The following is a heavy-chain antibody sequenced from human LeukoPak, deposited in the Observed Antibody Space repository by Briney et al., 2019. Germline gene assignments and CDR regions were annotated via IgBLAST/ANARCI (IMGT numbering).Heavy chain of an antibody. Sequence: GGSLRLSCAASGFTFSSYAMSWVRQAPGKGLEWVSAISSSGGSTYYADSVKGRFTISRDNSKNTLYLQMNSLRAEDTAVYYCAKGSPTMTKEYYYYGMDVWGQGTTVTVPS. V-gene: IGHV3-23*01. D-gene: IGHD4-17*01. CDR3: AKGSPTMTKEYYYYGMDV. CDR2: ISSSGGST. J-gene: IGHJ6*02. CDR1: GFTFSSYA.